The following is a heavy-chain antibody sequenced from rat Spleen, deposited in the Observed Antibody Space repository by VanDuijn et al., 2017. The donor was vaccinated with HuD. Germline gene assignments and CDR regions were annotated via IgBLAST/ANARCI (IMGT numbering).Heavy chain of an antibody. CDR1: GFTFSNYG. Sequence: EVQLVESGGGLVQPGRSLKLSCAASGFTFSNYGMAWVRQAPTKGLEWVATISYDGSSTYYRDSVKGRFTISRDNAKSTLYLQMDSLRSEDTATYYCARHDSSYPDWFAYWGQGTLVTVSS. CDR2: ISYDGSST. J-gene: IGHJ3*01. CDR3: ARHDSSYPDWFAY. D-gene: IGHD1-2*01. V-gene: IGHV5-29*01.